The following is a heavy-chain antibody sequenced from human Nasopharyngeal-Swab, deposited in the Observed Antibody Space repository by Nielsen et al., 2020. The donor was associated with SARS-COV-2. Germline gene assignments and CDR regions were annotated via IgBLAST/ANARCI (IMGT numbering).Heavy chain of an antibody. CDR3: ASWNYYDSSGYLS. CDR2: INHSGTT. V-gene: IGHV4-34*01. J-gene: IGHJ5*02. Sequence: SETLSLTCAVSGGSSSGHYWTWIRQLPGKGLEWIGEINHSGTTSYNPSLKSRVTISVDTSKNQFSLKLSSVTAADTALYYCASWNYYDSSGYLSWGQGTLVTVSS. CDR1: GGSSSGHY. D-gene: IGHD3-22*01.